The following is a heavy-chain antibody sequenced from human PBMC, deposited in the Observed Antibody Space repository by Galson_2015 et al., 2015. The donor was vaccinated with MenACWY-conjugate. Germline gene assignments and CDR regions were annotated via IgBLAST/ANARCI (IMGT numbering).Heavy chain of an antibody. D-gene: IGHD6-19*01. V-gene: IGHV3-30*03. CDR1: GFTFSHYG. J-gene: IGHJ4*02. CDR2: ISYDGNNK. Sequence: SLRLSCAASGFTFSHYGMHWVRQAPGKGLEWVTAISYDGNNKYYADSVKGRFTISRDNSKNTVSLQMNGLTTEDTAVYFCARVLSSGWTRQFDYCGPGTLRAVSP. CDR3: ARVLSSGWTRQFDY.